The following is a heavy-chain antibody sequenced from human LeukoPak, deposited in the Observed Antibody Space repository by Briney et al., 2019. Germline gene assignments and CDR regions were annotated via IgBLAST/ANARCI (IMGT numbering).Heavy chain of an antibody. CDR3: ARTYYDILTGYYSYFDY. V-gene: IGHV1-46*01. D-gene: IGHD3-9*01. J-gene: IGHJ4*02. Sequence: GASVKVSCKASGYTFTSYYMHWVRQAPGQGLEWMGVINPSRGSTSYAQKFQGRVTMTRDTSTSTVYMELSSLRSEDTAVYYCARTYYDILTGYYSYFDYWGQGTLVTVSS. CDR2: INPSRGST. CDR1: GYTFTSYY.